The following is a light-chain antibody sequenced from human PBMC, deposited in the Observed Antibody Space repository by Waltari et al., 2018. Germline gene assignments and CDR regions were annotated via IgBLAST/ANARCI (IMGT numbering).Light chain of an antibody. CDR3: QQSYGTPRT. CDR1: QNIRSF. CDR2: AAS. J-gene: IGKJ1*01. V-gene: IGKV1-39*01. Sequence: DIQMTQSPSSLSASVGDRVTITCRASQNIRSFLNWYQQKPGKAPKFLIYAASSLHSGVSSRFSGSESGTDFTLTISSLKPEDFATYYCQQSYGTPRTFGQGTKVEIK.